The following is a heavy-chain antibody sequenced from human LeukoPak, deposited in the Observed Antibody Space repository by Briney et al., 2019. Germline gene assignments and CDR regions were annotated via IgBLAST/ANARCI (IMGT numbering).Heavy chain of an antibody. Sequence: WALRLSCAASGFTFSNCAMSWVRQAPGKGLEWVSAIRGGGGITYYADSVTGRFTISRDNSKNTLYLQMHSLRAEDTAVYYCAKDLRNYYDSSGYYPHDYWGQGTLVTVSS. CDR3: AKDLRNYYDSSGYYPHDY. J-gene: IGHJ4*02. V-gene: IGHV3-23*01. D-gene: IGHD3-22*01. CDR2: IRGGGGIT. CDR1: GFTFSNCA.